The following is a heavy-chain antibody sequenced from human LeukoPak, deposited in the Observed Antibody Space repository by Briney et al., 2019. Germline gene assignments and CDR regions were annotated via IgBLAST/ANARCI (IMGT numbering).Heavy chain of an antibody. J-gene: IGHJ3*02. V-gene: IGHV3-30*02. CDR3: AKDRYCSSTSCYLGAGGDDAFDI. D-gene: IGHD2-2*01. CDR1: GFTFSSYG. CDR2: IRYDGSNK. Sequence: PGGSLRLSCAASGFTFSSYGMHWVRQAPGKGLEWVAFIRYDGSNKYYADSVKGRFTISRDNSKNTLYLQMNSLRAEDTAVYYCAKDRYCSSTSCYLGAGGDDAFDIWGQGTMVTVSS.